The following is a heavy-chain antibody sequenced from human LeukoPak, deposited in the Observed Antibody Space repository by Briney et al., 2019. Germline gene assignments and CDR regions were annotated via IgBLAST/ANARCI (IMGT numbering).Heavy chain of an antibody. D-gene: IGHD3-22*01. CDR2: IYYSGST. J-gene: IGHJ4*02. CDR1: GGSISSYY. CDR3: ARENYYDSSGYLDY. Sequence: SESLSLTCTVSGGSISSYYWSWIRQPPGKGLEWIGYIYYSGSTNYNPSLKRRVTISVDTSKNQFSLKLSSVTAADTAVYYCARENYYDSSGYLDYWGQGALVTVSS. V-gene: IGHV4-59*01.